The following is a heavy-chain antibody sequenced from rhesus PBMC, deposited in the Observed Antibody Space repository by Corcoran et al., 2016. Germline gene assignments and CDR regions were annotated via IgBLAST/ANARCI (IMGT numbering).Heavy chain of an antibody. CDR1: GGSISSNY. V-gene: IGHV4-147*01. Sequence: QVQLQESGPGLVKPSETLSLTCAVSGGSISSNYWRWIRQAPGKGLAWIGYIEGGSVSTSYNPSLTRRGTISTDTSKNQFSRKLSSVTAADTAVYYGARFDGSSYCDYWGQGVLVTVSS. D-gene: IGHD4-29*01. J-gene: IGHJ4*01. CDR2: IEGGSVST. CDR3: ARFDGSSYCDY.